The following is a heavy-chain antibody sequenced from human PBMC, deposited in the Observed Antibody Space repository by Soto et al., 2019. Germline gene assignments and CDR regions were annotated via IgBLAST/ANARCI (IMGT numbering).Heavy chain of an antibody. CDR3: ARDRDYDSSGYSYYFDY. J-gene: IGHJ4*02. V-gene: IGHV3-7*03. CDR1: GFTFSSYW. Sequence: EVQLVESGGGLVQPGGSLRLSCAASGFTFSSYWMSWVRQAPGKGLEWVANIKQDGSEKYYVDSVQGRFTISRDNAKHSLYLEMNSLRAEDTAVYYCARDRDYDSSGYSYYFDYWGQGTLVTVSS. D-gene: IGHD3-22*01. CDR2: IKQDGSEK.